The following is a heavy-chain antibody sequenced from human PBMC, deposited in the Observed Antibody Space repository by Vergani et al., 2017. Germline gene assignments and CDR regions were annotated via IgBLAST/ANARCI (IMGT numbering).Heavy chain of an antibody. CDR2: IYTSGST. Sequence: QVQLQESGPGLVKPSQTLSLTCTVSGGSISSGSYYWSWIRQPAGKGLEWIGRIYTSGSTNYNPSLKSRVTISVDTSKNQFSLKLSSVTAADTAVYYCASGGTFDYWGQGTLVTVSS. V-gene: IGHV4-61*02. D-gene: IGHD2/OR15-2a*01. CDR1: GGSISSGSYY. J-gene: IGHJ4*02. CDR3: ASGGTFDY.